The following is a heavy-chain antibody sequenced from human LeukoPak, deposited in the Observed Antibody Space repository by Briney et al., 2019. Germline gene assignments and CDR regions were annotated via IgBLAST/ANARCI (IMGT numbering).Heavy chain of an antibody. CDR3: AKDTNYYYDSSGYPDY. Sequence: GGSLRLSCAASGFTFSSYAMHWVRQAPGKGLEWVSGISWNSGSIGYADSVKGRFTISRDNAKNSLYLQMNSLRAEDTALYYCAKDTNYYYDSSGYPDYWGQGTLVTVSS. CDR2: ISWNSGSI. J-gene: IGHJ4*02. V-gene: IGHV3-9*01. CDR1: GFTFSSYA. D-gene: IGHD3-22*01.